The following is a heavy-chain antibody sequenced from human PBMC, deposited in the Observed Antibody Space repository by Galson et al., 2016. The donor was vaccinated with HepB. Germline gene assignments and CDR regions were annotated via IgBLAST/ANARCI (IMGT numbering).Heavy chain of an antibody. CDR2: ISNRNGYT. CDR1: GFTFDDYY. Sequence: SLRLSCAASGFTFDDYYMTWIRQAPGKGLEWVSYISNRNGYTNYADSVKGRFTISRDNAKNSLYLEMNSLRVEDTAVYYWAREALNPRRRFDRGGQGTLVTVSS. D-gene: IGHD1-14*01. V-gene: IGHV3-11*06. J-gene: IGHJ4*02. CDR3: AREALNPRRRFDR.